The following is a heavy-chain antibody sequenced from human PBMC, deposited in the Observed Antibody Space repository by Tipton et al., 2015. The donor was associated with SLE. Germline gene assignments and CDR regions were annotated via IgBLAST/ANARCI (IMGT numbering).Heavy chain of an antibody. CDR2: IYYTGST. V-gene: IGHV4-39*07. D-gene: IGHD5-12*01. CDR1: GGSISSSSYY. J-gene: IGHJ4*02. CDR3: ARRHYSGPFDS. Sequence: TLSLTCTVSGGSISSSSYYWGWIRQPPGKGLEWIGSIYYTGSTYYNPSLKSRASFSIDTSKHQFSLKLNSVTAADTAVYYCARRHYSGPFDSWGQGTLVTVSS.